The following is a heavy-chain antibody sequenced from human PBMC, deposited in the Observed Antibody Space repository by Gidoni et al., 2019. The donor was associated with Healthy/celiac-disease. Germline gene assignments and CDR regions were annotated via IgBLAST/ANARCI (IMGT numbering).Heavy chain of an antibody. V-gene: IGHV3-23*01. CDR3: AKVARGYYYDSSGPLDY. CDR2: ISGSGGST. D-gene: IGHD3-22*01. J-gene: IGHJ4*02. CDR1: GFTFSSSA. Sequence: EVKLLESGGGLVHPGGSLSLSCAASGFTFSSSAMRWVRQDPGKGLEWGSAISGSGGSTYYADSVKGRFTISRDNSKNTLYLQMNSLRAEDTAVYYCAKVARGYYYDSSGPLDYWGQGTLVTVSS.